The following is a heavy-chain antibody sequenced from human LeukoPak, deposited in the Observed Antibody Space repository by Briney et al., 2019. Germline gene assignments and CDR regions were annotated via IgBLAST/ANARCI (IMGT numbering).Heavy chain of an antibody. J-gene: IGHJ5*02. CDR1: GFTFSDYY. CDR2: ISSSGSTI. D-gene: IGHD6-6*01. CDR3: ARDQATEYSSSSIWFDP. Sequence: GGSLRLSCAASGFTFSDYYMSWIRQAPGKGLEWVSYISSSGSTIYYADSVKGRFTISRYNAKKSLYLQMNSLRAEDTAVYYCARDQATEYSSSSIWFDPWGQGTLVTVSS. V-gene: IGHV3-11*01.